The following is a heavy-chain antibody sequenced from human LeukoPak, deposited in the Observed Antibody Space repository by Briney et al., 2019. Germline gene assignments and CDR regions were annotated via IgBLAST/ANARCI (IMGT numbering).Heavy chain of an antibody. CDR2: ISYDGSKK. J-gene: IGHJ6*03. V-gene: IGHV3-30*18. CDR3: AKDPRRGYSYGHAKRTYMDV. CDR1: GFTFSSYG. D-gene: IGHD5-18*01. Sequence: GGSLRLSCAASGFTFSSYGMHWVRQAPGKGLEWVAVISYDGSKKDYADSVKGRFTISRDNSKNTLYLQMNSLRAEDTAVYYCAKDPRRGYSYGHAKRTYMDVWGKGTTVTISS.